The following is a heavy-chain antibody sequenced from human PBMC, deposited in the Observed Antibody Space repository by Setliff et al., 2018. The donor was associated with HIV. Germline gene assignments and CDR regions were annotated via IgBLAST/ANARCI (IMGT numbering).Heavy chain of an antibody. J-gene: IGHJ4*02. V-gene: IGHV4-34*01. Sequence: SETLSLTCAVYGGSFSAYYWSWIRQPPGNGLEWIGSIYHTGSTYYKPSLKSRVTISVDTSKNQFSLRLSSVAAGDTAVYYCARSIVPVASGYYYFEYWGQGTQVTVSS. CDR3: ARSIVPVASGYYYFEY. CDR2: IYHTGST. CDR1: GGSFSAYY. D-gene: IGHD3-3*01.